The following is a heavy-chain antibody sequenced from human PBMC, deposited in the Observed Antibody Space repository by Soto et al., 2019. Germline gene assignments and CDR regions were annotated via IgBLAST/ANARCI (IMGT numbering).Heavy chain of an antibody. CDR2: LHYSWTT. J-gene: IGHJ6*01. CDR3: ARDLRQHQQLPGYYCYRMDF. CDR1: GDSNTGASYY. Sequence: SETLSLTCTVSGDSNTGASYYLSWIRHHPGKGLEWIGHLHYSWTTYYNPSLKSRVSFSGDTSKKQFSLRLTSVTAADTAVYYCARDLRQHQQLPGYYCYRMDFWGQGTTVTVSS. D-gene: IGHD6-13*01. V-gene: IGHV4-31*03.